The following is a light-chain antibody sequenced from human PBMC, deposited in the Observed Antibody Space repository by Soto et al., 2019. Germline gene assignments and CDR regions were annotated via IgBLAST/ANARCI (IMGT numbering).Light chain of an antibody. CDR2: DAS. CDR3: QQYNGYSRT. V-gene: IGKV1-5*01. J-gene: IGKJ1*01. Sequence: DIPMTQSPSTLSASVGDRVTITCRASQSIGSSLAWYQQKPGKAPKLLIFDASSLERGVPSRFSGSGSGTAFTLTSRSLQPDDFSTYYCQQYNGYSRTFGQGTKVEIK. CDR1: QSIGSS.